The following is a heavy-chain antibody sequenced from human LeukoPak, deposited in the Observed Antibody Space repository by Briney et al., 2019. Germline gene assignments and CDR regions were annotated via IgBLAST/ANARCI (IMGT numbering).Heavy chain of an antibody. V-gene: IGHV1-2*06. D-gene: IGHD3-10*01. Sequence: GASVKVSCKASGYTFTDYYIHWVRQAPGQELEWMGRISPNNGGTNYAEKFQGRVTMTSGTSISTAYMELSRLTSDDTAVFYCARGAGLFTMLRGVINWGQGTLVTVSS. CDR3: ARGAGLFTMLRGVIN. CDR1: GYTFTDYY. CDR2: ISPNNGGT. J-gene: IGHJ4*02.